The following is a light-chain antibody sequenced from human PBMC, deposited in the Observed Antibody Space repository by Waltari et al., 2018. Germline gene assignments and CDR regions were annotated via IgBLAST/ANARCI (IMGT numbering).Light chain of an antibody. Sequence: DIQMTQAPSSLSASVGQRVTVTCRASRSITRYLHWYQHKAGKAPKLLIYAATNLQSGVSSRFSGSGSGTDFTLTIKRLEPEDFAVYYCQQYGSSPYTFGQGTKLEIK. CDR2: AAT. J-gene: IGKJ2*01. CDR3: QQYGSSPYT. CDR1: RSITRY. V-gene: IGKV1-39*01.